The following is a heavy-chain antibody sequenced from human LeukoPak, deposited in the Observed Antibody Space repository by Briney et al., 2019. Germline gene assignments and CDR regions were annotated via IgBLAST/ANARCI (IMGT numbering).Heavy chain of an antibody. D-gene: IGHD2-15*01. CDR1: GGSINNYW. Sequence: PSETLSLTCSVSGGSINNYWWNWIRQPPGKGLEWIGYIYYSGSTSYNPSLKSRLTISVDTSMNQFSLKLNSVTAADTAVYYCARYCSGGDCYSKALDYWGQGILVTVSS. J-gene: IGHJ4*02. CDR3: ARYCSGGDCYSKALDY. V-gene: IGHV4-59*01. CDR2: IYYSGST.